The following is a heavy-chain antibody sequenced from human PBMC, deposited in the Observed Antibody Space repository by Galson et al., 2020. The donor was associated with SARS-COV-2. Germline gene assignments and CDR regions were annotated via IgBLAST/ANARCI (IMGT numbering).Heavy chain of an antibody. CDR2: ISSSGSTI. CDR1: GFTFSSYE. V-gene: IGHV3-48*03. Sequence: GGSLRLSCAASGFTFSSYEMNWVRQAPGKGLEWVSYISSSGSTIYYADSVKGRFTISRDNAKNSLYLQMNSLRAEDTAVYYCARGDNPLVITHQFDYWGQGTLVTVSS. CDR3: ARGDNPLVITHQFDY. D-gene: IGHD3-22*01. J-gene: IGHJ4*02.